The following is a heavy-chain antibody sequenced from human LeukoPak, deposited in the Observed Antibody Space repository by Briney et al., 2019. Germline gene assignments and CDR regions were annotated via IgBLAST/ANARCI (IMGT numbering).Heavy chain of an antibody. CDR3: ARGGYSYGYDY. CDR2: INPSVAST. Sequence: GPSVKASCKASGYTFTSYYMHWVRQAPGQGLEWMGIINPSVASTSYAQKCQGRVTMTRDTSTSTVYMELSSLKSEDTAVYYCARGGYSYGYDYWGQGTPVSVSS. J-gene: IGHJ4*02. V-gene: IGHV1-46*01. D-gene: IGHD5-18*01. CDR1: GYTFTSYY.